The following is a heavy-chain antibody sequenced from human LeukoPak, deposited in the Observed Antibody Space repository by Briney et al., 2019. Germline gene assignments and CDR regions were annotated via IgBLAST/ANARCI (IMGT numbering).Heavy chain of an antibody. V-gene: IGHV3-53*01. Sequence: PGGSLRLSCAAYGYTFSSYSMNWVRQAPGKGLEWVSVIYSGGSTYYADSVKGRFTISRDNSKNTLYLQMNSLRAEDTAVYYCAGGDMRGYVPNWGQGTLVTVSS. CDR3: AGGDMRGYVPN. D-gene: IGHD5-12*01. CDR1: GYTFSSYS. J-gene: IGHJ4*02. CDR2: IYSGGST.